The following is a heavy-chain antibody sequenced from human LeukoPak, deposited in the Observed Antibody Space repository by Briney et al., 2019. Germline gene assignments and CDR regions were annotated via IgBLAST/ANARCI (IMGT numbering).Heavy chain of an antibody. D-gene: IGHD3-10*01. CDR2: IDARSGIT. J-gene: IGHJ4*02. CDR3: ARDVTMVRESGSLDFDY. CDR1: GFTFTIFG. V-gene: IGHV3-48*01. Sequence: GGSLRLSCAASGFTFTIFGFNWVRQAPGKVPEWVSYIDARSGITYYADSVQGRFTISRDNAQESVFLQMNSLRAEDTAVYYCARDVTMVRESGSLDFDYWGQGTLVTVSS.